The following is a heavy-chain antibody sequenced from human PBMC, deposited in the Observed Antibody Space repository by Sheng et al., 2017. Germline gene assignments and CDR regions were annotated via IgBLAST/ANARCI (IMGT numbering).Heavy chain of an antibody. V-gene: IGHV3-53*01. J-gene: IGHJ4*02. CDR3: TRTLGYSGNLYFDY. CDR1: GFTVSSNY. Sequence: EVQLVESGGGLIQPGGSLRLSCAASGFTVSSNYMSWVRQAPGKGLEWVSIIYSGGRTYYADSVEGRFTISRDNSKNTLYLQMNTLRAEDTAVYYCTRTLGYSGNLYFDYWGQGTLVTVSS. CDR2: IYSGGRT. D-gene: IGHD1-26*01.